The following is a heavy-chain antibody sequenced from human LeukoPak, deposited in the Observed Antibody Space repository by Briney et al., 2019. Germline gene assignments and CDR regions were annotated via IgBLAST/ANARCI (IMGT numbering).Heavy chain of an antibody. CDR2: IFPSGGEI. J-gene: IGHJ4*02. Sequence: GGSLRLACAASGFTFSTFAMIWVRQPPGKGLEWVSSIFPSGGEIHYADSVRGRFTISRDNSKSTLSLQMNSLRAEDTAVYFSARDRGRREDYWGQGTLVTVSS. V-gene: IGHV3-23*01. CDR3: ARDRGRREDY. D-gene: IGHD1-26*01. CDR1: GFTFSTFA.